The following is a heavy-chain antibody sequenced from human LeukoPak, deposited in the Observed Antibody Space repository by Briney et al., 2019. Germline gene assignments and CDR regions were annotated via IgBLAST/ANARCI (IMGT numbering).Heavy chain of an antibody. CDR2: IYTSGST. J-gene: IGHJ4*02. D-gene: IGHD1-26*01. Sequence: PSETLSLTCTVSGGSISSGSYYWSWIRQPAGKGLEWIGRIYTSGSTNYNPSLKSRVTMSVDTSKNQFSLKLSSVTAADTAVYYCARHSGSRLTPFDYWGQGTLVTVSS. CDR3: ARHSGSRLTPFDY. V-gene: IGHV4-61*02. CDR1: GGSISSGSYY.